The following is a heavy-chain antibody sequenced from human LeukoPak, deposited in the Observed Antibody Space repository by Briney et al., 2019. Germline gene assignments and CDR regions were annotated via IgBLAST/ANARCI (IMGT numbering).Heavy chain of an antibody. D-gene: IGHD4-17*01. Sequence: GRSLRHSRAASGFTFSSYAMHWVRPAPGKGLEWVEVISYDGSNKYYADSVKGRFTISRDNSKNTLYLQMNSLRAEDTAVYYCARGRPHYGDYDGYYYYGMDVWGQGTTVTVSS. CDR3: ARGRPHYGDYDGYYYYGMDV. CDR1: GFTFSSYA. J-gene: IGHJ6*02. CDR2: ISYDGSNK. V-gene: IGHV3-30*04.